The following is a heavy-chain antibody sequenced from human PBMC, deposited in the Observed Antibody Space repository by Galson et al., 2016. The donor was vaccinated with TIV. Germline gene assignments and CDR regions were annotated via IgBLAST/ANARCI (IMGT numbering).Heavy chain of an antibody. CDR2: IIPIFGTT. D-gene: IGHD5-18*01. Sequence: SVKVSCKASGYTFSSYSINWVRQAPGQGLEWMGGIIPIFGTTKYAQKFQGRVTITADESTRIVNMELSSLRSEDTAVYYCAKDPYIYGSYLDHWGQGTLVTVSS. V-gene: IGHV1-69*13. CDR3: AKDPYIYGSYLDH. CDR1: GYTFSSYS. J-gene: IGHJ4*02.